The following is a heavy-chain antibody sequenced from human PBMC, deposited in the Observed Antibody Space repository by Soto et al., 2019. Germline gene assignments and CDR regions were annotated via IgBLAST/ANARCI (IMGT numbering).Heavy chain of an antibody. CDR2: INPNGGRT. V-gene: IGHV1-46*01. Sequence: QVQLVQSGAEVKRPGASVKVSCKASGYTFTTYYMHWVRQAPGQGLEWLGIINPNGGRTTYAQKFPGRVTMTRDTSTSTVYLALSSLRSEDTAVYYCARAGYCSGGTCFHGNCDYWGQVTLVTVSA. J-gene: IGHJ4*02. CDR3: ARAGYCSGGTCFHGNCDY. D-gene: IGHD2-15*01. CDR1: GYTFTTYY.